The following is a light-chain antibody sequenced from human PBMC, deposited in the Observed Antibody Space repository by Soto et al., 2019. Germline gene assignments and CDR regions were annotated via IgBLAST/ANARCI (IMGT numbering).Light chain of an antibody. CDR2: GAS. J-gene: IGKJ5*01. Sequence: EIVLTQSPGTLSLSPGERATLNCRASQSVSSSRLAWYRQKPGQAPRLLIYGASNRATGIPARFSGSGSGTDFTLTISSLEPEDFAVYYCQQRSNWPPITFGQGTRLEIK. CDR3: QQRSNWPPIT. CDR1: QSVSSS. V-gene: IGKV3-11*01.